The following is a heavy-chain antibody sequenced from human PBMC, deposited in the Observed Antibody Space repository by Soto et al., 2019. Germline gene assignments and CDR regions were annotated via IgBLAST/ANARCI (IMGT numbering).Heavy chain of an antibody. CDR2: IKSNTDGGTT. Sequence: GGSLRLSCTASGIIFSNTWINWVRQAPGKGLEWVGRIKSNTDGGTTDYATPVKGRFALSRDDSQNTLYLEMNSLRAEDTAVYYCARESEDLTSNFDYWGQGTLVTVSS. CDR3: ARESEDLTSNFDY. CDR1: GIIFSNTW. V-gene: IGHV3-15*01. J-gene: IGHJ4*02.